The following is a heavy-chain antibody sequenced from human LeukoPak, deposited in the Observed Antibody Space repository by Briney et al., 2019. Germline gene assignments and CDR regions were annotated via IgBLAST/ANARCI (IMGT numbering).Heavy chain of an antibody. CDR2: IKQDGSEK. CDR1: GFTFSSYW. D-gene: IGHD2-2*01. J-gene: IGHJ4*02. Sequence: PGGSLRLSCAASGFTFSSYWMSLVRQAPGQGLGWVANIKQDGSEKYYVDSVKGRFTISRDNAKNSLYLQMNSLRAEDTAVYYCARDRRVVPAASFDYWGQGTLVTVSS. CDR3: ARDRRVVPAASFDY. V-gene: IGHV3-7*01.